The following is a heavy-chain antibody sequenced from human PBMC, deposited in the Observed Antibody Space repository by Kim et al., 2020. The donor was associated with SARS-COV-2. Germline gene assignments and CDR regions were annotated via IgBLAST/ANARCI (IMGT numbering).Heavy chain of an antibody. D-gene: IGHD1-26*01. J-gene: IGHJ4*02. Sequence: GGSLRLSCSASGFTFSSYAMHWVRQAPGKGLEYVSAISSNGGSTYYADSVKGRFTISRDNSKNTLYLQMSSLRAEDTAVYYCVKGGERWELIRGYFDYWGQGTLVTVSS. V-gene: IGHV3-64D*09. CDR1: GFTFSSYA. CDR3: VKGGERWELIRGYFDY. CDR2: ISSNGGST.